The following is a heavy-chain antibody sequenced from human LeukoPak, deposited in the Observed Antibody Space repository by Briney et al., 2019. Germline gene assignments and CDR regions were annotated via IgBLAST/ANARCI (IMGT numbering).Heavy chain of an antibody. CDR2: IYYSGST. Sequence: PPETLSLTCTVSGGSFSNYYWSWIRQPPGKGLEWIGYIYYSGSTNYNPSLKSRVTISVDTSKNQFSLNLSSVTAADTAVYYCARHPTALVSYGFDPWGQGTLVTVSS. CDR1: GGSFSNYY. J-gene: IGHJ5*02. V-gene: IGHV4-59*08. CDR3: ARHPTALVSYGFDP. D-gene: IGHD5-18*01.